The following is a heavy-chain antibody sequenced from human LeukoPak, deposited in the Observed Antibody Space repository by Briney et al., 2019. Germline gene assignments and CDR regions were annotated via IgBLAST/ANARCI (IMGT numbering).Heavy chain of an antibody. D-gene: IGHD3-22*01. CDR3: ARDRIYYDSSGYARFDY. J-gene: IGHJ4*02. CDR2: IKQDGSEK. CDR1: GFTFSSYE. Sequence: PGGSLRLSCAASGFTFSSYEMNRVRQAPGKGLEWVANIKQDGSEKYYVDSVKGRFTISRDNAKNSLYLQMNSLRVEDTAVYYCARDRIYYDSSGYARFDYWGQGTLVTVSS. V-gene: IGHV3-7*03.